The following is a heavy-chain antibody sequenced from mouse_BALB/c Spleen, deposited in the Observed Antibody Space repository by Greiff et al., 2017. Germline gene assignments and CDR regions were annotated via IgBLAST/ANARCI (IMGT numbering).Heavy chain of an antibody. J-gene: IGHJ3*01. CDR2: INPSSGYT. Sequence: VKLQESGAELARPGASVKMSCKASGYTFTSYTMHWVKQRPGQGLEWIGYINPSSGYTNYNQKFKDKATLTADKSSSTAYMQLSSLTSEDSAVYYCASGDDYDGFAYWGQGTLVTVSA. CDR1: GYTFTSYT. D-gene: IGHD2-4*01. CDR3: ASGDDYDGFAY. V-gene: IGHV1-4*01.